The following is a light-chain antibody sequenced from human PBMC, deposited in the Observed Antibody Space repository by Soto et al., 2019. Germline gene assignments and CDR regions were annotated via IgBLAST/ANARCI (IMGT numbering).Light chain of an antibody. J-gene: IGLJ1*01. V-gene: IGLV2-23*01. Sequence: QSALTQPASASGSPGQSITTSCSGTTSDVGTFGLVSWFQQHPGKAPKLMIYEGSKRPAGVSKRFSGSKSGDTASLTISGLQAEDEADYYCSSYAGSTTFYVFGTGTKVTVL. CDR1: TSDVGTFGL. CDR3: SSYAGSTTFYV. CDR2: EGS.